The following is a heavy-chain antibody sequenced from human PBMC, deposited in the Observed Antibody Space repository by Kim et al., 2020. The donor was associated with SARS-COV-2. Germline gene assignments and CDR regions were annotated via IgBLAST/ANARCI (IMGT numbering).Heavy chain of an antibody. J-gene: IGHJ6*02. CDR3: ASAPPFGVANVAYYYYGMDV. D-gene: IGHD3-3*01. CDR2: IIPIFGTA. CDR1: GGTFSSYA. Sequence: SVKVSCKASGGTFSSYAISWVRQAPGQGLEWMGGIIPIFGTANYAQKFQGRVTITADESTSTAYMELSSLRSEDTAVYYCASAPPFGVANVAYYYYGMDVWGQGTTVTVSS. V-gene: IGHV1-69*13.